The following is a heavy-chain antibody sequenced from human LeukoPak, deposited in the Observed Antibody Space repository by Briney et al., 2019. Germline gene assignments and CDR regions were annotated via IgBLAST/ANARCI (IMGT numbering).Heavy chain of an antibody. CDR3: ARGGAYYYDSSGYYYVGGNWYYFDY. Sequence: GGSLRLSCAASGVTFSSYAMHWVRQAPGKGLEWVAVISYDGSNKYYADSVKGRFTISRDNSKNTLYLQMNSLRAEDTAVYYCARGGAYYYDSSGYYYVGGNWYYFDYWGQGTLVTVSS. CDR2: ISYDGSNK. V-gene: IGHV3-30-3*01. CDR1: GVTFSSYA. J-gene: IGHJ4*02. D-gene: IGHD3-22*01.